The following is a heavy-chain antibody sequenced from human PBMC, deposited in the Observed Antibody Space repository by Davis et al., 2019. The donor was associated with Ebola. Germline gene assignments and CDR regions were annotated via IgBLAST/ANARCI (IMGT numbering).Heavy chain of an antibody. CDR2: AWDDADTK. CDR3: AKDRVGIFADVTDY. V-gene: IGHV3-33*06. CDR1: GFTFNNYG. Sequence: PGGSLRLSCEASGFTFNNYGMHWVRQTPGKGLEWVAVAWDDADTKHYADSVKGRFTISRDISRTTVYLQMNSLRVEDTAMYYCAKDRVGIFADVTDYWGQGTLVTVSS. D-gene: IGHD3-16*01. J-gene: IGHJ4*02.